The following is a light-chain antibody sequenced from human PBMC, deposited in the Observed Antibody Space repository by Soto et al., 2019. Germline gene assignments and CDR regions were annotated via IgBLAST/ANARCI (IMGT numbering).Light chain of an antibody. Sequence: QSALTQPASVSGSPGQSISISCTGTSSDVGSYNLVSWYQHHPGKAPKLMIYEGSKRPSGLSNRFSGSKSGNTASLTISGLQAEDEADYYCCSYAGRSTVVFGGGT. CDR1: SSDVGSYNL. CDR2: EGS. J-gene: IGLJ2*01. CDR3: CSYAGRSTVV. V-gene: IGLV2-23*01.